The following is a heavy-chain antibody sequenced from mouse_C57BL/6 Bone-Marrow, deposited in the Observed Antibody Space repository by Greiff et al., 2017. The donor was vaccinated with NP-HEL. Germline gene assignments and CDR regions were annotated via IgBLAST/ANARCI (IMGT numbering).Heavy chain of an antibody. CDR3: ARENYFDY. J-gene: IGHJ2*01. V-gene: IGHV1-82*01. Sequence: VQLQQSGPELVKPGASVKISCKASGYAFSSSWMNWVKQRPGKGLEWIGRIYPGDGDTNYNGKFKGKATLTADKSSSTAYMQLSGLTSEDSAVYFCARENYFDYWGQGTTLTVSS. CDR1: GYAFSSSW. CDR2: IYPGDGDT.